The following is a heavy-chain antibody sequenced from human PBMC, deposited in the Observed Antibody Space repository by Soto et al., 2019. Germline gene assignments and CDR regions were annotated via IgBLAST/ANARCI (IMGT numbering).Heavy chain of an antibody. CDR3: ARSQGSSTSLEIDYDYYYGMDV. CDR1: GGTFSSYA. CDR2: IIPISGTA. J-gene: IGHJ6*02. V-gene: IGHV1-69*01. D-gene: IGHD2-2*01. Sequence: QVQLVQSGAEVKKPGSSVKVSCKASGGTFSSYAISWVRQAPGQGLEWMGGIIPISGTANYAQKFQGRVTITADESTSTADMELSSLRSEDTAVYYCARSQGSSTSLEIDYDYYYGMDVGGQGTTVTVSS.